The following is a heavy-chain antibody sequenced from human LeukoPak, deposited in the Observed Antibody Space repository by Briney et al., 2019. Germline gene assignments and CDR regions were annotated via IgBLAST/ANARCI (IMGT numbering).Heavy chain of an antibody. CDR3: ARARGGTLRYCSAGSCHYFDY. J-gene: IGHJ4*02. CDR1: GYTFTGYY. Sequence: ASVKVSCKASGYTFTGYYMHWVRQAPGQGLEWMGWINPNSGGTNYAQKFQGRVTMTTDTSTSTAYMELRSLRSDDTAVYYCARARGGTLRYCSAGSCHYFDYWGQGTLVTVSS. V-gene: IGHV1-2*02. D-gene: IGHD2-15*01. CDR2: INPNSGGT.